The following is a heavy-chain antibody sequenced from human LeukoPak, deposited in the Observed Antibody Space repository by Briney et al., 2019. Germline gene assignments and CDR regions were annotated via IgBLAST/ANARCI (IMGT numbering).Heavy chain of an antibody. D-gene: IGHD4-17*01. J-gene: IGHJ4*02. Sequence: PSETLSLTCAVYGGSFSGYYWSWIRQPPGKGLEWIGEINHSGSTYYNPSLKSRVTISVDTSKNQFSLKLSSVTAADTAVYYCARANGDYGRFDYWGQGTLVTVSS. CDR3: ARANGDYGRFDY. V-gene: IGHV4-34*01. CDR1: GGSFSGYY. CDR2: INHSGST.